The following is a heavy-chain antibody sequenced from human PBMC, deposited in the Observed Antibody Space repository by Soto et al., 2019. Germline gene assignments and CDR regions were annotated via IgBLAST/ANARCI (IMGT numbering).Heavy chain of an antibody. CDR2: ISGSGQTT. Sequence: GGSLRLSCAASGFTFSSYAMSWVRQAPGKGLEWVSVISGSGQTTYSADSVKGRFTISRDNSKNTLYLQLNSLRAEDTAAYYCAKVSTVAVASVIDYWGQGTLVTVSS. CDR3: AKVSTVAVASVIDY. D-gene: IGHD6-19*01. V-gene: IGHV3-23*01. CDR1: GFTFSSYA. J-gene: IGHJ4*02.